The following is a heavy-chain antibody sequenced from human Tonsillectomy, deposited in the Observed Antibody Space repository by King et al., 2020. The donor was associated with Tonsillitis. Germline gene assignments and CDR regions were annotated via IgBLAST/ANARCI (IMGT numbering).Heavy chain of an antibody. V-gene: IGHV4-30-2*01. CDR2: IFHSGRT. J-gene: IGHJ6*03. CDR1: DDSISSDDYS. D-gene: IGHD2-15*01. Sequence: LQLQESGSRLLKPPQTLSLTCAVSDDSISSDDYSWSWIRQPPGRGLEWIGNIFHSGRTRYNPSLKSRVIISVDRSKNHFSLKLTSVTAADTAVYFCARGSGCNSHDYRDVWGKGTTCTVSS. CDR3: ARGSGCNSHDYRDV.